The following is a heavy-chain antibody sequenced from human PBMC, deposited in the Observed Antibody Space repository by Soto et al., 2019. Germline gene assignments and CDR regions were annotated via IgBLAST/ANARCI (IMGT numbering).Heavy chain of an antibody. CDR1: GGSISSGDYY. Sequence: TLSLTCTVSGGSISSGDYYWSWIRQPPGKGLEWIGYIYYSGSTYYNPSLKSRVTISVDTSKNQFSLKLSSVTAADTAVYYCARGESGLGFWSGYYPHYWGQGTLVTVSS. D-gene: IGHD3-3*01. CDR2: IYYSGST. J-gene: IGHJ4*02. CDR3: ARGESGLGFWSGYYPHY. V-gene: IGHV4-30-4*01.